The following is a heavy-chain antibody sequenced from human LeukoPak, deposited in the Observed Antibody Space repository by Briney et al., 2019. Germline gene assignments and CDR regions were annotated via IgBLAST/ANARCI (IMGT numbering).Heavy chain of an antibody. J-gene: IGHJ4*02. CDR3: ARGYCSGGSCYPYYLDY. CDR2: IYYSGTT. CDR1: GDSVSSGDYY. D-gene: IGHD2-15*01. Sequence: SESLSLTCTVSGDSVSSGDYYWSWIRQPPGKGLEWIGYIYYSGTTYYNPSLKSRVSMSVDTSKKQYSLNLSSVTAADTAVYYCARGYCSGGSCYPYYLDYWGQGALVTVSS. V-gene: IGHV4-30-4*01.